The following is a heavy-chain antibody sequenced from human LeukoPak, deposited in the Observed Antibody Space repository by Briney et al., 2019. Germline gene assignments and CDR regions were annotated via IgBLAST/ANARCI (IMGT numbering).Heavy chain of an antibody. D-gene: IGHD3-22*01. CDR1: GFTFSSYA. CDR2: ISGSGGST. Sequence: PGGSLRLSYAASGFTFSSYAMSWVRQAPGKGLEWVSAISGSGGSTYYADSVKGRFTISRDNSKNTLYLQMNSLRAEDTAVYYCAKARPIPKGSSGSLFDYWSQGTLVTVSS. CDR3: AKARPIPKGSSGSLFDY. J-gene: IGHJ4*02. V-gene: IGHV3-23*01.